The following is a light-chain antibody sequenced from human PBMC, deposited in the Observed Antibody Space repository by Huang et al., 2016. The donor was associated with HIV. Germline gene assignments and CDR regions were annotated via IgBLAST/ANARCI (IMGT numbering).Light chain of an antibody. CDR2: KAS. J-gene: IGKJ1*01. CDR1: RSISTW. CDR3: QQYSSYSWT. Sequence: DIQMTQSPSTLSASVGDRVIITCRASRSISTWLAWYQQKPGKAPKLLIYKASSLESGVPSRFSGSGSGTEFTLTISSLQPDDIATYYCQQYSSYSWTFGQGTKVEIK. V-gene: IGKV1-5*03.